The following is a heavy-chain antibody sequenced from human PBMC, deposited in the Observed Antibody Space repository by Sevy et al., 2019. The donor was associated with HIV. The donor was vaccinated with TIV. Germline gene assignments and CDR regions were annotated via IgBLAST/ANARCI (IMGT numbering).Heavy chain of an antibody. CDR3: ARPDLSGWYFDF. D-gene: IGHD6-19*01. CDR1: GFTFSSYS. J-gene: IGHJ4*01. V-gene: IGHV3-48*01. Sequence: GSLRLSCVASGFTFSSYSMNWVRRAPGKGLEWVSYISSSSDSSRTLYYADPVKGRFSISRDNAKNSVHLQMTSLRVEDTAVYYCARPDLSGWYFDFWGHGTLVTVSS. CDR2: ISSSSDSSRTL.